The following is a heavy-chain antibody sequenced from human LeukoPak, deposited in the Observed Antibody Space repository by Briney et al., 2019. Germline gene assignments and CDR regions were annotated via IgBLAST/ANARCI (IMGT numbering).Heavy chain of an antibody. D-gene: IGHD1-26*01. CDR1: GGSISSYY. CDR3: ARPLYSGSYFHAFDI. CDR2: IYTSGST. J-gene: IGHJ3*02. V-gene: IGHV4-4*07. Sequence: PSETLSLTCTVAGGSISSYYWSWIRQPAGKGLEWVGRIYTSGSTNYNPSLKSRVTMSVDTSNNQFSLKLSSVTAADTAVYHCARPLYSGSYFHAFDIWGQGTMVTVSS.